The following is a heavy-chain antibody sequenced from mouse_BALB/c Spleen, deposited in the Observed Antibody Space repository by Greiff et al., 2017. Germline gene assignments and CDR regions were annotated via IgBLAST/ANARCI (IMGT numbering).Heavy chain of an antibody. V-gene: IGHV1-4*01. CDR2: INPSSGYT. CDR3: ARHYYGYWYFDV. D-gene: IGHD1-2*01. J-gene: IGHJ1*01. Sequence: QVQLKQSGAELARPGASVKMSCKASGYTFTSYTMHWVKQRPGQGLEWIGYINPSSGYTNYNQKFKDKATLTADKSSSTAYMQLSSLTSEDSAVYYCARHYYGYWYFDVWGAGTTVTVSS. CDR1: GYTFTSYT.